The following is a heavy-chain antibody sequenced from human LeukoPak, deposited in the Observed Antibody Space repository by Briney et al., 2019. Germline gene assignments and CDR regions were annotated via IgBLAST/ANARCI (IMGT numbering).Heavy chain of an antibody. J-gene: IGHJ6*03. CDR2: IYHSGST. CDR3: AKDYYGSGRYYYYYYMDV. V-gene: IGHV4-4*02. Sequence: SETLSLTCAVSGGSISSSNWWSWVRQPPGKGLEWIGEIYHSGSTNYNPSLKSRVTISVDKSKNQFSLKLSSVTAADTAVYYCAKDYYGSGRYYYYYYMDVWGKGTTVTVSS. D-gene: IGHD3-10*01. CDR1: GGSISSSNW.